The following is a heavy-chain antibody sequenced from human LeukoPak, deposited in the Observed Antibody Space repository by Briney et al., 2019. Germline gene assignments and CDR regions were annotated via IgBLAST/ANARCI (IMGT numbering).Heavy chain of an antibody. CDR3: AVTARVAAADYFDY. J-gene: IGHJ4*02. CDR1: GFTFTSSA. V-gene: IGHV1-58*01. D-gene: IGHD6-13*01. CDR2: IVVGSGNT. Sequence: GTSVKVSCKASGFTFTSSAVQWERQARGQRLEWIGWIVVGSGNTNYAQKFQERVTITRDMSTSTAYMELSSLRSEDTAVYYCAVTARVAAADYFDYWGQGTLVTVFS.